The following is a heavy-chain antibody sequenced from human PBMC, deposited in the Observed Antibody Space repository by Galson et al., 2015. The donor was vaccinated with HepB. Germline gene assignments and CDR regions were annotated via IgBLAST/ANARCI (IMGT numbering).Heavy chain of an antibody. J-gene: IGHJ6*02. Sequence: SVKVSCKASGYTFTSYAMHWVRQAPGQRLEWMGWINAGNGNTKYSQKFQGRVTITRDTSASTAYMELSSLRSEDTAVYYCAREYYYDSSGYPWALDYYYYGMDVWGQGTTVTVSS. CDR1: GYTFTSYA. CDR3: AREYYYDSSGYPWALDYYYYGMDV. CDR2: INAGNGNT. V-gene: IGHV1-3*01. D-gene: IGHD3-22*01.